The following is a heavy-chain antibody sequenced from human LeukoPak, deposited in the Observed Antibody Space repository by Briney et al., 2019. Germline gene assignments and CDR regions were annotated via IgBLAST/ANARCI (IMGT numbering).Heavy chain of an antibody. CDR2: ISYDGSNK. V-gene: IGHV3-30*19. Sequence: GGSLRLSCAASGFTFSSYVMHWVRQAPGKGLEWVAVISYDGSNKYYADSVKGRFTISRDNSKNTLYLQMNSLRAEDTAVYYCAREAPSSPLYYYMDVWGKGTTVTVSS. D-gene: IGHD6-13*01. J-gene: IGHJ6*03. CDR3: AREAPSSPLYYYMDV. CDR1: GFTFSSYV.